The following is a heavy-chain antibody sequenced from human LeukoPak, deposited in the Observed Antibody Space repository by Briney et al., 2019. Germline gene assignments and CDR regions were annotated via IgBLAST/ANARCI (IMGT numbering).Heavy chain of an antibody. V-gene: IGHV4-34*01. CDR2: INHSGST. Sequence: SETLSPTCAVYGGSFSDYSWSWIRQPPGKGLEWIGEINHSGSTNYNPSLKSRVTMSVDTSKNQFSLKLSSVTAADTAVYYCARERGQFDYWGQGTLVTVSS. CDR1: GGSFSDYS. CDR3: ARERGQFDY. D-gene: IGHD3-16*01. J-gene: IGHJ4*02.